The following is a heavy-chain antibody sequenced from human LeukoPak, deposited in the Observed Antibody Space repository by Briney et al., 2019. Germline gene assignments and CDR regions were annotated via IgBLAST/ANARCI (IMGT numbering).Heavy chain of an antibody. D-gene: IGHD3-10*01. CDR3: ARSPSGDYFDY. CDR1: GYSFTSYW. V-gene: IGHV5-51*01. CDR2: IYPGDSDT. Sequence: GESLKISWQGSGYSFTSYWIGWVRQMPGKGLEWMGIIYPGDSDTRYSPSFQGQVTISADKSISTAYLQWSSLKASDTAMYFCARSPSGDYFDYWGQGTLVTVSS. J-gene: IGHJ4*02.